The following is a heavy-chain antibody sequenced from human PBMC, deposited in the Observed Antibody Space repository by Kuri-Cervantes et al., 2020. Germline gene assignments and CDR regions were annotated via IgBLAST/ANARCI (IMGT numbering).Heavy chain of an antibody. CDR3: ARGGDGDGYSSSYNWFDP. V-gene: IGHV1-58*01. CDR1: GFTFTSSA. D-gene: IGHD6-13*01. Sequence: SVKVSCKASGFTFTSSAVQWVRQARGQRLEWIGWIVVDSGNTSYAQKFQGRVTMTRDTSTSTVYMELSSLRSEDTAVYYCARGGDGDGYSSSYNWFDPWGQGTLVTVSS. J-gene: IGHJ5*02. CDR2: IVVDSGNT.